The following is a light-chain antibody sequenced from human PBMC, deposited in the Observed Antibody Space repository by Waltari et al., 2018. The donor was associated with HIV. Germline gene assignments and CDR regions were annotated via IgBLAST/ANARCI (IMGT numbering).Light chain of an antibody. Sequence: EIVMTQSPATLSVSPGERATLSCRASQSVSSNLAWYQQKPGQAPRLLIYGASTRATGIPARFSGSGSGTEFTLTISSLQSEDFAVYYCQQYNNWLTWTFGQGTKVEIK. CDR1: QSVSSN. J-gene: IGKJ1*01. V-gene: IGKV3-15*01. CDR3: QQYNNWLTWT. CDR2: GAS.